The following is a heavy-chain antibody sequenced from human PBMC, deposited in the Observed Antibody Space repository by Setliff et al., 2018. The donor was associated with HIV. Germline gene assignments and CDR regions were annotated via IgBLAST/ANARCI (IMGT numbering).Heavy chain of an antibody. D-gene: IGHD6-13*01. J-gene: IGHJ4*02. CDR3: ARGFTAAAGPTGY. V-gene: IGHV3-30*02. CDR2: IRYDTSNK. Sequence: GGSLRLSCAASGFTFSTYGMHWVRQAPGKGLEWVAFIRYDTSNKYYADSVKGRFTISRDNAKNSLYLQMNSLRAEDTAVYYCARGFTAAAGPTGYWGQGTLVTVSS. CDR1: GFTFSTYG.